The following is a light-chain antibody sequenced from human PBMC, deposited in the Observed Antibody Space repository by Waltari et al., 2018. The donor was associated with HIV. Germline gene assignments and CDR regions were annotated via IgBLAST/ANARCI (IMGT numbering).Light chain of an antibody. CDR2: DVS. J-gene: IGLJ3*02. V-gene: IGLV2-23*02. CDR3: LTYVSKTSTWQ. Sequence: QSALTQPASVSGNPGQSVTITCTGTDLDLGNSNLVSWFQQHPGKAPKLLIYDVSKRPSGVSSRFSGSKSGYFASLTISGLLTEDESSYYCLTYVSKTSTWQFGGGTYLTV. CDR1: DLDLGNSNL.